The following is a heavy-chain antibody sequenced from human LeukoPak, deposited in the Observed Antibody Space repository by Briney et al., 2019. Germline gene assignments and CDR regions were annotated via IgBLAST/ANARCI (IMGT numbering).Heavy chain of an antibody. CDR1: GGSISSSSYY. V-gene: IGHV4-39*01. D-gene: IGHD1-7*01. J-gene: IGHJ4*02. Sequence: SETLSLTCTVSGGSISSSSYYWGWIRQPPGKGLEWIGSIYYSGSTYYNPSLKSRVTISVDTSKNQFSLKLSSVTAAATAMYYCARHHVGGTYYFDYWGQGTLVTVSS. CDR3: ARHHVGGTYYFDY. CDR2: IYYSGST.